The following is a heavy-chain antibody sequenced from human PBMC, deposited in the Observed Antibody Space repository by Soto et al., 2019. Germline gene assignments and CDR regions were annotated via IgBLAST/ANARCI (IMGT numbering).Heavy chain of an antibody. CDR2: ISSSGSTI. J-gene: IGHJ4*02. CDR1: GFTFSSYE. D-gene: IGHD6-19*01. CDR3: ARSRRQWLVKGYYFDY. Sequence: PGGPLRLSCAASGFTFSSYEMNWVRQAPGKGLEWVSYISSSGSTIYYADSVKGRFTISRDNAKNSLYLQMNSLRAEDTAVYYCARSRRQWLVKGYYFDYWGQGTLVTVS. V-gene: IGHV3-48*03.